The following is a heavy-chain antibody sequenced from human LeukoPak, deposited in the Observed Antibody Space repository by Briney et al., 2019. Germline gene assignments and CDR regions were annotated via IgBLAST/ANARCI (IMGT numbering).Heavy chain of an antibody. CDR1: GYTFTSYY. D-gene: IGHD6-13*01. V-gene: IGHV1-18*04. J-gene: IGHJ4*02. CDR2: ISAYNGNT. CDR3: ARHGPAGDSSSCFDY. Sequence: ASVKVSCKASGYTFTSYYMHWVRQAPGQGLEWMGWISAYNGNTKYTQKLQGRATMTTDTSTSTAYMELRSLRSDDTAVYYCARHGPAGDSSSCFDYWGQGTLVTVSS.